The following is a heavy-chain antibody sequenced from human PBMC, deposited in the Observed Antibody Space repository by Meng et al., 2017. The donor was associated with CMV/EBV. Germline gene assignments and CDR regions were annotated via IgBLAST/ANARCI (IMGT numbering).Heavy chain of an antibody. CDR1: EGTFSSYT. D-gene: IGHD1-26*01. Sequence: SVKVSCKASEGTFSSYTISWVRQAPGQGLEWMGRIIPILGIANYAQKFQGRVTITADKSTSTAYMELSSLRSEDTAVYYCARGFREWELYTGVGGMDVWGQGTTVTVSS. CDR2: IIPILGIA. V-gene: IGHV1-69*02. J-gene: IGHJ6*02. CDR3: ARGFREWELYTGVGGMDV.